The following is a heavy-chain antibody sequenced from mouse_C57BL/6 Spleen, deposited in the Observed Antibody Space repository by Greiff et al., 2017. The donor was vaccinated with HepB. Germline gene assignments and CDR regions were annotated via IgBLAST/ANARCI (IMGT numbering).Heavy chain of an antibody. D-gene: IGHD1-1*01. CDR1: GFNIKDYY. CDR3: SRWGTTVVWDWYFDV. V-gene: IGHV14-2*01. J-gene: IGHJ1*03. CDR2: IDPEDGET. Sequence: QLQQSGAELVKPGASVKLSCTASGFNIKDYYMHWVKQRTEQGLEWIGRIDPEDGETKYAPKFQGKATITADTSSNTAYLQRSSQTSEDTAVYYCSRWGTTVVWDWYFDVWGTGTTVTVSS.